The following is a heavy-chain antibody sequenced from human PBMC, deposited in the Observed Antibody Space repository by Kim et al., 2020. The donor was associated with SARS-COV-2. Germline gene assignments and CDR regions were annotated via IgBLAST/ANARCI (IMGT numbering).Heavy chain of an antibody. CDR2: IDYSGST. D-gene: IGHD2-2*01. V-gene: IGHV4-31*03. Sequence: SETLSLTCTVSGGSISSGGYYWSWIRQHPGKGLEWIGFIDYSGSTYYNSAPQNRVAISIDTSKKQFSLNLSSVTAADTAVYYCARDRYSTTPWDYSSGMDVWGQGTTVTVSS. CDR3: ARDRYSTTPWDYSSGMDV. CDR1: GGSISSGGYY. J-gene: IGHJ6*02.